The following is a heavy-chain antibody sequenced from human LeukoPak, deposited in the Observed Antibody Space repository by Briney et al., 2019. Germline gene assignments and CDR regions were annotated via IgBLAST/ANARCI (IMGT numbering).Heavy chain of an antibody. V-gene: IGHV3-21*01. J-gene: IGHJ4*02. CDR3: ARIGGYNYGEIDH. Sequence: GGSLRLSCAASGFTFSSYSMNWVRQAPGKGLEWVSSIGRGGSYIYSADSLKGRFTISRDNARNSLYLQMNSLRADDTAMYYCARIGGYNYGEIDHWGQGTLVTVSS. CDR2: IGRGGSYI. CDR1: GFTFSSYS. D-gene: IGHD5-24*01.